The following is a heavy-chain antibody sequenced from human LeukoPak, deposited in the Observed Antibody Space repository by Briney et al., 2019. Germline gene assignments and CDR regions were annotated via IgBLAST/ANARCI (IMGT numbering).Heavy chain of an antibody. D-gene: IGHD6-13*01. CDR2: IYYSGGT. CDR1: GGSISSSTYY. J-gene: IGHJ4*02. V-gene: IGHV4-39*07. Sequence: PSETLSLTCTVSGGSISSSTYYWGWIRQPPGKGLEWIGSIYYSGGTYYNPSLKSRVTISVDTSKNQFSLKLSSVTAADTAVYYCARDRSRIYDFEYWGQGTLVTVS. CDR3: ARDRSRIYDFEY.